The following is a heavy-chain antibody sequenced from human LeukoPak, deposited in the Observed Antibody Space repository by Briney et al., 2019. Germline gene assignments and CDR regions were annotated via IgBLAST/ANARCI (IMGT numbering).Heavy chain of an antibody. V-gene: IGHV4-59*01. D-gene: IGHD3-10*01. CDR1: GGSINNYY. CDR3: TRDSRDYGSGSYWDV. Sequence: SETLSLTCTVSGGSINNYYWNWIRQPPGKGLEWIGYITGSIYFSGSTKYDPSLESRVTMSVDTSKNQFSLTLSSVTAADTAVYYCTRDSRDYGSGSYWDVWGQGTTVTVSS. CDR2: ITGSIYFSGST. J-gene: IGHJ6*02.